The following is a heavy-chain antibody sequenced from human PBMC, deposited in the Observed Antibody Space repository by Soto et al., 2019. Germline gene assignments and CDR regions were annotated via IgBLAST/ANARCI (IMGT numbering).Heavy chain of an antibody. J-gene: IGHJ5*02. CDR3: ARLPLAAAYSDANT. D-gene: IGHD6-13*01. Sequence: DSLRISCKGSGYSFNSYWISWVRQMPGKGLVWMGRIDPSDSYINYSPSFQGHVTISADKSISTAYLQWSSLKASDTAMYYCARLPLAAAYSDANTLGQGTLVTVSS. CDR1: GYSFNSYW. V-gene: IGHV5-10-1*01. CDR2: IDPSDSYI.